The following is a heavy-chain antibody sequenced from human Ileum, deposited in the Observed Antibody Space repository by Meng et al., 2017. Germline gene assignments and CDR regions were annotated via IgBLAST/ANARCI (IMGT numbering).Heavy chain of an antibody. D-gene: IGHD4-23*01. CDR2: IYHSGLV. CDR3: AANSGKKMHS. CDR1: GASISTTNW. V-gene: IGHV4-4*02. J-gene: IGHJ4*02. Sequence: QWKLQGSGPGLVKPSGTLSLTCAVSGASISTTNWWNWVRQPPGEGLEWIGEIYHSGLVNYNLSLKSRVTLSIDKSKNQFSLKLISVTAADTGVYYCAANSGKKMHSWGQGTLVTVSS.